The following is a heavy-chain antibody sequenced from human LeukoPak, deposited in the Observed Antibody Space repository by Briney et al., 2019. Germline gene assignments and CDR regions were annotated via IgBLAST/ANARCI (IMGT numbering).Heavy chain of an antibody. J-gene: IGHJ4*02. V-gene: IGHV3-23*01. CDR2: ISGSGGST. Sequence: GGSLRLSCAASGFTFSSYAMSWVRQAPGKGLEWVTVISGSGGSTYYADSVKGRFTISRDNSKNTLYLQMNSLRAEDTAVYYCAKSKDRTMVRGVLDYWGQGTLVTVSS. CDR3: AKSKDRTMVRGVLDY. D-gene: IGHD3-10*01. CDR1: GFTFSSYA.